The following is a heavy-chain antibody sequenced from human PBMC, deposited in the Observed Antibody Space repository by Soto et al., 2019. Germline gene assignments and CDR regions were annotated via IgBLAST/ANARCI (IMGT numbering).Heavy chain of an antibody. CDR3: ARDGNGYSYGNFYYYYGMDV. J-gene: IGHJ6*02. Sequence: PGGSLRLSCAASGFTFSSYSMNWVRQAPGKGLEWVSSISSSSSYIYYADSVKGRFTISRDNAKNSLYLQMNSLRAEDTAVYYCARDGNGYSYGNFYYYYGMDVWGQGTTVTVSS. CDR1: GFTFSSYS. D-gene: IGHD5-18*01. CDR2: ISSSSSYI. V-gene: IGHV3-21*01.